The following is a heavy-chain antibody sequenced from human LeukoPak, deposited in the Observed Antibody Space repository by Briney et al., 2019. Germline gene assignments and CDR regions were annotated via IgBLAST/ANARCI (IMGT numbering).Heavy chain of an antibody. J-gene: IGHJ6*02. Sequence: PSETLSLTCTVSGGSISSYYWSWIRQPPGKGLEWIGYIYYSGSTNYNPSLKSRVTISVDTSKNQFSLKLSSVTAADTAVYYCARLDPGYSSSWYYYYGMDVWGQGTTVTVSS. D-gene: IGHD6-13*01. CDR1: GGSISSYY. CDR2: IYYSGST. CDR3: ARLDPGYSSSWYYYYGMDV. V-gene: IGHV4-59*01.